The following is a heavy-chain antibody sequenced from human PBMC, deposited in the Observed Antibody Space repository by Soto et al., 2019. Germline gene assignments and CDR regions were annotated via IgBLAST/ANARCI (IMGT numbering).Heavy chain of an antibody. Sequence: SVKVSCKASGGTLSNYAIAWVRLAPGQGLEWVGGVIPIFSIMKYAQKFQDRVTFTADDSTNTAYMELSSLTSEDTAVYYCARGRTMFGVVNFHYWGQGPLVTVSS. J-gene: IGHJ4*02. CDR1: GGTLSNYA. V-gene: IGHV1-69*13. CDR2: VIPIFSIM. D-gene: IGHD3-3*01. CDR3: ARGRTMFGVVNFHY.